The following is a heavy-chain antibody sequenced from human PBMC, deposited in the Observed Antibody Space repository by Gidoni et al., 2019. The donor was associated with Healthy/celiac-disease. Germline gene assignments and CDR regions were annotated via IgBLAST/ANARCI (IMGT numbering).Heavy chain of an antibody. Sequence: QLQLQESGPGLVKPSETLSLTCTVSGCSLSSSRYYWVWIRQPPGKGLEWSGSIYYSGSTYYNPSIKSRVTISVDTSKNQFSLKLSSVTAADTAVYYCARHNWDYDILTGYYRNYYFDYWGQGTLVTVSS. V-gene: IGHV4-39*01. D-gene: IGHD3-9*01. J-gene: IGHJ4*02. CDR3: ARHNWDYDILTGYYRNYYFDY. CDR2: IYYSGST. CDR1: GCSLSSSRYY.